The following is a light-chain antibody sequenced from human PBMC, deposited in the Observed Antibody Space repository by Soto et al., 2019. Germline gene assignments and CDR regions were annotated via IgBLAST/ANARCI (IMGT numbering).Light chain of an antibody. J-gene: IGLJ1*01. Sequence: QSVLTQPASVSGSPGQPITISCTGTSSDVGGYNYVSWYQQHPGKAPKLMIYDVSNRPSGVSNRFSGSKSGNTASLTISGLQAEDEADYYCSSYTSSSTGVFGTGTKVTVL. V-gene: IGLV2-14*01. CDR1: SSDVGGYNY. CDR2: DVS. CDR3: SSYTSSSTGV.